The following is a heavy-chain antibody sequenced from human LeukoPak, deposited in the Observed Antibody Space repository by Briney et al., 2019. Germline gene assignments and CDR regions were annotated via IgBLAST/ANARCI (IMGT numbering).Heavy chain of an antibody. J-gene: IGHJ4*02. CDR3: ARVGVGAAADY. CDR2: IWYDGDNK. D-gene: IGHD2-15*01. V-gene: IGHV3-33*01. CDR1: GFTFSSYG. Sequence: GRSLRLSCAASGFTFSSYGMHWVRQAPGKGLECVAIIWYDGDNKYYADSVKGRFTISRDNSKNTLYLQMNSLRAEDTAVYYCARVGVGAAADYWGQGTLVTVSS.